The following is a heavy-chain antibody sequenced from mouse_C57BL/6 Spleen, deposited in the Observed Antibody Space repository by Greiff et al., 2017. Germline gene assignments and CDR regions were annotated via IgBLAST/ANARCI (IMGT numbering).Heavy chain of an antibody. CDR1: GYTFTTYP. D-gene: IGHD1-1*01. CDR3: ARGDYYGSSLAWFAY. Sequence: QVQLKESGAELVKPGASVKMSCKASGYTFTTYPIEWMKQNHGKSLEWIGNFHPYNDDTKYNEKFKGKATLTVEKSSSTVYLELSRLTSDDSAVYYCARGDYYGSSLAWFAYWGQGTLVTVSA. V-gene: IGHV1-47*01. CDR2: FHPYNDDT. J-gene: IGHJ3*01.